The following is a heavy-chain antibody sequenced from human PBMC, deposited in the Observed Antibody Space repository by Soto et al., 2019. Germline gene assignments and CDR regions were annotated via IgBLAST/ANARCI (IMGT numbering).Heavy chain of an antibody. J-gene: IGHJ4*02. CDR3: ARKERKQAAISH. Sequence: NPXETLSLTCAFSGCSIASNNWWGWIRQPPGKGLEWIGNIYYSGTTQFNPSLKSRVTMSIDGAGNQFSLRLSSVTAADTAVYYCARKERKQAAISHWGERTLASVS. CDR1: GCSIASNNW. CDR2: IYYSGTT. V-gene: IGHV4-28*01. D-gene: IGHD2-2*01.